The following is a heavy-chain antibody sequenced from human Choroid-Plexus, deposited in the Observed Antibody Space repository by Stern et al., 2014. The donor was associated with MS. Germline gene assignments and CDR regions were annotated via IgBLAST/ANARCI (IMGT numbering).Heavy chain of an antibody. Sequence: QMQLVQSGGGVVQPGRPLRLSCAASGFTFGSCAMHWVHQAPGKGLEWVAGVSYDGSNKYYADSVKGRFTISRDNSQNTLYMQMSSLRPEDTAVYYCAKDRQYLTYFFDHWGQGSLVTVSS. J-gene: IGHJ5*02. V-gene: IGHV3-30*18. D-gene: IGHD2/OR15-2a*01. CDR3: AKDRQYLTYFFDH. CDR1: GFTFGSCA. CDR2: VSYDGSNK.